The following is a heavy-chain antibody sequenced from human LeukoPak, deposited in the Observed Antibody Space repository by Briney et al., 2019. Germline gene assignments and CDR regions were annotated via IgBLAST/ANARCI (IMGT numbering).Heavy chain of an antibody. CDR2: ISGSGGST. CDR3: AKRGVLSGSLYLSY. J-gene: IGHJ4*02. D-gene: IGHD3-10*01. Sequence: PGGSLRLSCAASGFTVSSNYMSWVRQAPGKGLEWVSAISGSGGSTYYADSVKGRFTISRDNSKNTLYLQMNSLRAEDTAVYYCAKRGVLSGSLYLSYWGQGTLVTVSS. V-gene: IGHV3-23*01. CDR1: GFTVSSNY.